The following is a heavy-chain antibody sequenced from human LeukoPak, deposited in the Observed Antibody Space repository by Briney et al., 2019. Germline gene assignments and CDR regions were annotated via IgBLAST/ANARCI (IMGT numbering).Heavy chain of an antibody. V-gene: IGHV5-51*01. CDR1: GYSFTSYW. CDR3: ARRTTTFDY. J-gene: IGHJ4*02. CDR2: ISPGDSKI. D-gene: IGHD1-14*01. Sequence: PGESLKISCKGSGYSFTSYWIGWVRQMPGKGLEWMGIISPGDSKIRYSPSFQGQVTISVDKSISTTYLQWSSLKASDTAMYYCARRTTTFDYWGQGTLVTVSS.